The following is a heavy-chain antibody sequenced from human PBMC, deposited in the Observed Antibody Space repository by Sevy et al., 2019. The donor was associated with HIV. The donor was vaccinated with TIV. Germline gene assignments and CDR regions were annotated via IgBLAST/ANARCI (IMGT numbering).Heavy chain of an antibody. J-gene: IGHJ4*02. D-gene: IGHD1-1*01. CDR3: ARGTGIRSLYYFAY. CDR1: GFTFNSYS. CDR2: ISTSSDIT. Sequence: GGSLRLSCEVPGFTFNSYSFNWVRQAPGKGLEWISYISTSSDITYYEESVQGRFTISRDNVKNSLYLQMNSLRVEDTDIYYCARGTGIRSLYYFAYWGQGTLVTVSS. V-gene: IGHV3-48*01.